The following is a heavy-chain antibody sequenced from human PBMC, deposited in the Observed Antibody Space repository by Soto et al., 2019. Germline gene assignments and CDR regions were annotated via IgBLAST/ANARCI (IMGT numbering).Heavy chain of an antibody. CDR2: ISHSGSS. V-gene: IGHV4-34*01. J-gene: IGHJ6*02. CDR3: ARGEITLLGGMYV. Sequence: QVQLQQSGAGLMKPSETLSLTCAVYGGSFSGYYWGWVRQPPGKGLEWIGEISHSGSSKYHPSFKSRVTISVDTSNNQFSLRVNSVTPADTAVYYCARGEITLLGGMYVWGQGTTVTVSS. D-gene: IGHD3-10*01. CDR1: GGSFSGYY.